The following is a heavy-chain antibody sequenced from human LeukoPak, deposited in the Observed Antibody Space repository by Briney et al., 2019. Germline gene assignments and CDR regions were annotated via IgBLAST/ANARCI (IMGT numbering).Heavy chain of an antibody. CDR1: GLTFSSYA. CDR2: ISYDGSNK. D-gene: IGHD6-13*01. V-gene: IGHV3-30-3*01. CDR3: ARIIAAAGNY. Sequence: PGGSLRLSCAASGLTFSSYAMHWVRQAPGKGLEWVAVISYDGSNKYYADSVKGRFTISRDNSKNTLYLQMNSLRAEDTAVYYCARIIAAAGNYWGQGTLVTVSS. J-gene: IGHJ4*02.